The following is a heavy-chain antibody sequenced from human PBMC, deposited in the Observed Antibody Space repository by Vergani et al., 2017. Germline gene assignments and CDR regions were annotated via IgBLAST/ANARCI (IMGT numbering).Heavy chain of an antibody. Sequence: QVQLQESGPGLVKPSETLSLTCTVSGGSISSYYWSWIRQHPGKGLEWIGYIYYSGSTNYNPSLKSRVTISVDTSKNQFSLKLSSVTAADTSVYYCARHYSSSSPFDYWGQGTLVTVSS. D-gene: IGHD6-6*01. V-gene: IGHV4-59*08. J-gene: IGHJ4*02. CDR2: IYYSGST. CDR1: GGSISSYY. CDR3: ARHYSSSSPFDY.